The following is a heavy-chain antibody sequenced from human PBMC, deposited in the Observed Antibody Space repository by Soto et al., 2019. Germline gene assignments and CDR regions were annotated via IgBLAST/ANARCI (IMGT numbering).Heavy chain of an antibody. J-gene: IGHJ5*02. V-gene: IGHV1-18*01. Sequence: VASVKVSCKASGYTFTSYGISWVRQAPGQGLEWMGWISAYNGNTNYAQKLQGRVTMTTDTSTSTAYMELRSLRSDDTAVYYCARDGEYSSSWYNWFDPWGQGTLVTVSS. D-gene: IGHD6-13*01. CDR2: ISAYNGNT. CDR1: GYTFTSYG. CDR3: ARDGEYSSSWYNWFDP.